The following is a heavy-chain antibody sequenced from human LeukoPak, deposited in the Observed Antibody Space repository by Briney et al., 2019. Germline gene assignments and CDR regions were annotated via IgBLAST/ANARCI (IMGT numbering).Heavy chain of an antibody. J-gene: IGHJ4*02. Sequence: SETLSLTCTVSGGSISSYYWGWIRQPPGKGLEWIGSIYYSGSTYYNPSLKSRVTISVDTSKNQFSLKLSSVTAADTAVYYCARDRIAVAGTYLDYWGQGTLVTVSS. CDR2: IYYSGST. CDR1: GGSISSYY. D-gene: IGHD6-19*01. CDR3: ARDRIAVAGTYLDY. V-gene: IGHV4-39*07.